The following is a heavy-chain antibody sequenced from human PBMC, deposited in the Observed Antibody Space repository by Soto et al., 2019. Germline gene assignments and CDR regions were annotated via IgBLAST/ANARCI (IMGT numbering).Heavy chain of an antibody. Sequence: VAYLRIFWTVSIYSLTSYWIGWVRPIPGNGLDWMGIIYPGDSDTRYSPSFQGQVTISADNSISTAYLQWRSLKASDTAMYYCASSPTFSLGFYSYGMEVWGKGNKVTLAS. J-gene: IGHJ6*04. V-gene: IGHV5-51*01. CDR2: IYPGDSDT. CDR3: ASSPTFSLGFYSYGMEV. CDR1: IYSLTSYW. D-gene: IGHD3-16*01.